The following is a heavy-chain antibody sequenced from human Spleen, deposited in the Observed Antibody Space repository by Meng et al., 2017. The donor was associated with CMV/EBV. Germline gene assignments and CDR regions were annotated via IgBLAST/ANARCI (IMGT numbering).Heavy chain of an antibody. CDR1: ASIGSGSYY. CDR2: VYYSAST. D-gene: IGHD2-2*02. J-gene: IGHJ4*02. V-gene: IGHV4-31*02. Sequence: ASIGSGSYYWSWIRQRPGTGLGWIGYVYYSASTYYGPPLKSRVTISVDTSKNQFSLKLSSVTAADTAVYYCARGVGYCSSTSCYIDYWGQGTLVTVSS. CDR3: ARGVGYCSSTSCYIDY.